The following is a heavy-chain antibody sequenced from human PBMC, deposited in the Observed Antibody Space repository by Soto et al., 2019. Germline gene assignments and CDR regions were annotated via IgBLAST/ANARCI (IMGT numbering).Heavy chain of an antibody. V-gene: IGHV3-23*01. CDR1: GFTFPNCA. CDR3: ATPPYWYSSGWYVGFDY. D-gene: IGHD6-19*01. Sequence: EVQLLESGGGLVQPGGSLRLSCAASGFTFPNCAMSWVRQAPGKVLEWVSTISGSGGGTYYTDSVKGRFTISRDNSKNTLFLQINSLRAEDTAVYYCATPPYWYSSGWYVGFDYWGQGTLVTVSS. CDR2: ISGSGGGT. J-gene: IGHJ4*02.